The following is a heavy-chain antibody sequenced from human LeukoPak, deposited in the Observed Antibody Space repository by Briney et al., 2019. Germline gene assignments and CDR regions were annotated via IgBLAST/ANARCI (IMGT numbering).Heavy chain of an antibody. V-gene: IGHV4-34*01. Sequence: PSETLSLTCAVYGGSFSGYYWSWIRQPPGKGLEWIGEINHSGSTNYNPSLKSRVTISVDTSKNQFSPRLASVTAADTALYYCARRAVVPAAVSYFDNWGQGTLVTVSS. CDR1: GGSFSGYY. D-gene: IGHD2-2*01. CDR2: INHSGST. J-gene: IGHJ4*02. CDR3: ARRAVVPAAVSYFDN.